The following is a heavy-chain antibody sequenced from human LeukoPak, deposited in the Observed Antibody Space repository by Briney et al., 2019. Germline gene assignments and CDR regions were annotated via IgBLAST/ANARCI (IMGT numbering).Heavy chain of an antibody. CDR2: IYYSGNT. CDR3: ARAGNAWSFDY. Sequence: KTSETLSLTCTVSGASISSYYWGWIWQPPGKGLEWIAYIYYSGNTNYNPSLKSRVTISVDTSKNQLSLKLSSVTAADTAVYFCARAGNAWSFDYWAQGPLVTVSS. CDR1: GASISSYY. D-gene: IGHD6-19*01. J-gene: IGHJ4*02. V-gene: IGHV4-59*13.